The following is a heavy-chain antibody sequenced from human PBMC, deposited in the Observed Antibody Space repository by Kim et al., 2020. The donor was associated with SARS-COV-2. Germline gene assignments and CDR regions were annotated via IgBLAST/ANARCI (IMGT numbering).Heavy chain of an antibody. CDR3: ARERDYYDSSGYYYFDY. CDR1: GGTFSSYA. Sequence: SVKVSCKASGGTFSSYAISWVRQAPGQGLEWMGGIIPIFGTANYAQKFQGRVTITADESTSTAYMELSSLRSEDTAVYYCARERDYYDSSGYYYFDYWGQGTLVTVSS. V-gene: IGHV1-69*13. J-gene: IGHJ4*02. D-gene: IGHD3-22*01. CDR2: IIPIFGTA.